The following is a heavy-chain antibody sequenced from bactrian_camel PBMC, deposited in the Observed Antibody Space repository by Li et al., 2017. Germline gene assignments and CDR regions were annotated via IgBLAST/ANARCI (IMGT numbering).Heavy chain of an antibody. J-gene: IGHJ4*01. CDR1: GYTYAAYC. CDR3: AAGRRIIVDDYCDDITT. Sequence: SLRLSCASSGYTYAAYCMGWFRQTPKKGQERERVAFIDSDGTTNYADAVKGRFTISKDNTKNTVYLQMNSLKPEDTAMYYCAAGRRIIVDDYCDDITTWGQGTQVTVS. V-gene: IGHV3S66*01. CDR2: IDSDGTT. D-gene: IGHD3*01.